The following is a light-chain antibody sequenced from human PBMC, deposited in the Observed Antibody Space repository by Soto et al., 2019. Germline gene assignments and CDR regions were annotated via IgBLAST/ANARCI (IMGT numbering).Light chain of an antibody. CDR1: QSVSSN. CDR3: QQYNNWPWT. J-gene: IGKJ1*01. Sequence: EIVMTQSPATQSVSPGERVTLSCRASQSVSSNLAWYQQKPGQAPRLLIYGASTRATGISARFSGSGSGTEFTLTISSLQSEDFAVYYCQQYNNWPWTFGHGTKVEI. CDR2: GAS. V-gene: IGKV3-15*01.